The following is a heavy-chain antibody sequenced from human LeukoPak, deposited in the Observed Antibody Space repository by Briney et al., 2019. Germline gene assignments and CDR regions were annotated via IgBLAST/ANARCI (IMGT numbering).Heavy chain of an antibody. CDR3: ARGEYGSGTYYRGFDY. Sequence: GASVKVSCKAFGYTFIGYYIHWVREAPGHGLEWMGWINPNSGGTNYAQSFQDRIYMTRDTSISTAYMELNSLRSDDTAVYYCARGEYGSGTYYRGFDYWGQRTLVTVSS. J-gene: IGHJ4*02. V-gene: IGHV1-2*02. CDR1: GYTFIGYY. D-gene: IGHD3-10*01. CDR2: INPNSGGT.